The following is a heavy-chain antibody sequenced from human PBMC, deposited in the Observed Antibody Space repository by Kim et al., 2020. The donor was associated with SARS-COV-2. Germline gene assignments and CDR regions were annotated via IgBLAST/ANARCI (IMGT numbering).Heavy chain of an antibody. V-gene: IGHV3-30*04. Sequence: GGSLRLSCAASGFTFSSYAMHWVRQAPGKGLEWVAVISYDGSNKYYADSVKGRFTISRDNSKNTLYLQMNSLRAEDTAVYYCAAHPYVYGGNSGVDYWGQGTLVTVSS. J-gene: IGHJ4*02. CDR1: GFTFSSYA. D-gene: IGHD4-17*01. CDR2: ISYDGSNK. CDR3: AAHPYVYGGNSGVDY.